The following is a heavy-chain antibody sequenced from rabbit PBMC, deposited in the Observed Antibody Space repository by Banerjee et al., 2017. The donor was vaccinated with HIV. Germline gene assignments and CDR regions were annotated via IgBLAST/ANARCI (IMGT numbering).Heavy chain of an antibody. CDR3: ARAGSSYYMYYFDS. D-gene: IGHD8-1*01. CDR1: GFSFSSSYY. Sequence: QEQLVESGGGLVQPEGSLTLTCTASGFSFSSSYYMCWVRQAPGKGLEWIGCISAGDGDTYYASWAKGRFTISSDNAQNTVDLQMSGLTAADTATYFCARAGSSYYMYYFDSWGPGTLVTVS. J-gene: IGHJ4*01. V-gene: IGHV1S45*01. CDR2: ISAGDGDT.